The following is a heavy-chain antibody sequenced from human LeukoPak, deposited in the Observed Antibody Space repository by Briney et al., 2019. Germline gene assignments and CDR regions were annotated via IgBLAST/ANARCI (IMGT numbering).Heavy chain of an antibody. J-gene: IGHJ3*02. CDR3: ARGDSSGWSDAFDI. V-gene: IGHV4-59*01. CDR2: IYYSGST. Sequence: PSETLSLTCTVSGGSISSYYWSWIRQPPGKGLEWIGYIYYSGSTNYNPSLKSRVTISVDTSKNQFSLKPSSVTAADTAVYYCARGDSSGWSDAFDIWGQGTMVTVSS. CDR1: GGSISSYY. D-gene: IGHD6-19*01.